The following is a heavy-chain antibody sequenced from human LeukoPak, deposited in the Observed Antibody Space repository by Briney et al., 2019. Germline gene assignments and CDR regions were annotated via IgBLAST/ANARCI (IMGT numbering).Heavy chain of an antibody. D-gene: IGHD1-26*01. Sequence: ASVTVSCKASGYTFTSYGISWVRQAPGQGLEWMGWISAYNGNTNYAQKLQGRVTMTTDTSTSTAYMELRSLRSDDTAVYYCAKDSGSYPSPYYYYYYMDVWGKGTTVTVSS. CDR1: GYTFTSYG. CDR3: AKDSGSYPSPYYYYYYMDV. J-gene: IGHJ6*03. CDR2: ISAYNGNT. V-gene: IGHV1-18*01.